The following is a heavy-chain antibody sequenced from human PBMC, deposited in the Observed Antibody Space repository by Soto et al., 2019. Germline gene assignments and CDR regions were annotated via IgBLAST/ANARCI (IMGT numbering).Heavy chain of an antibody. CDR3: ASVLRYFDWLFPDLSFDI. V-gene: IGHV5-51*01. D-gene: IGHD3-9*01. J-gene: IGHJ3*02. Sequence: GESLKISCKGSGYSFTSYWIGWVRQMPGKGLEWMGIIYPGDSDTRYSPSFQGQVTISADKSISTAYLQWSSLKASDTAMYYCASVLRYFDWLFPDLSFDIWGQGTMVTVSS. CDR2: IYPGDSDT. CDR1: GYSFTSYW.